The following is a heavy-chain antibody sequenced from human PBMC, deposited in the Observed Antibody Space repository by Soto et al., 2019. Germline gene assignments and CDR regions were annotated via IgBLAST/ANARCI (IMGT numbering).Heavy chain of an antibody. J-gene: IGHJ4*02. V-gene: IGHV4-38-2*01. CDR1: GYSISSGYY. Sequence: SSETLSLTCAVSGYSISSGYYWAWIRQPPGKGLEWIGTIYHSGSTYYSPSLKGRVTISVDKSTNQFSLRLSSVTAADTAVYYCARAAAAYCTSGTCSLYFDYWGRGTMVTVSS. CDR3: ARAAAAYCTSGTCSLYFDY. D-gene: IGHD2-15*01. CDR2: IYHSGST.